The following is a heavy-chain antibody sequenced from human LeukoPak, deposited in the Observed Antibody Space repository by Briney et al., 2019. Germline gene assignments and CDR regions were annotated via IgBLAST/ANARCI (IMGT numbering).Heavy chain of an antibody. CDR1: GFPGSNNE. CDR2: ILGGST. J-gene: IGHJ3*02. Sequence: GGSLTLSGPPSGFPGSNNEMSWVRHAPGKGLQLVSSILGGSTYYADSRKGRFTISRDNAKNSLYLQMNSLRAEDTAVYYCARDFSMGIWGQGTMVTVSS. V-gene: IGHV3-38-3*01. D-gene: IGHD2-8*01. CDR3: ARDFSMGI.